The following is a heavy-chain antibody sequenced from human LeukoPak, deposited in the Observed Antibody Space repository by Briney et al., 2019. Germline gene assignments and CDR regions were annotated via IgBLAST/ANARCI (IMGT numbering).Heavy chain of an antibody. J-gene: IGHJ4*02. D-gene: IGHD1-26*01. CDR1: GFALSTYR. Sequence: GGSLRLSVAASGFALSTYRITWVRQAPGKGLEWFSCISSSSSYVYYADSLKGRFTISRDNARNSLYLQMNSLRAEDTAVYYCARAIVMGAAYYFDYWGQGTLVTVSS. V-gene: IGHV3-21*01. CDR2: ISSSSSYV. CDR3: ARAIVMGAAYYFDY.